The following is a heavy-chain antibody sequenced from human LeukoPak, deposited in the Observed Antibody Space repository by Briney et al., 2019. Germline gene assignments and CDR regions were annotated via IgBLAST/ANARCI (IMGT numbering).Heavy chain of an antibody. CDR3: ASSYCSSTSCYRASFDY. CDR1: GGTISSYY. D-gene: IGHD2-2*02. V-gene: IGHV4-4*07. CDR2: IYTSGST. J-gene: IGHJ4*02. Sequence: SETLSLTCTVSGGTISSYYWSWIRQPAGKGLEWIGLIYTSGSTNYNPSLKSRVTMSVDTSKNQFSLKLSSVTAADTAVYYCASSYCSSTSCYRASFDYWGQGTLVTVSS.